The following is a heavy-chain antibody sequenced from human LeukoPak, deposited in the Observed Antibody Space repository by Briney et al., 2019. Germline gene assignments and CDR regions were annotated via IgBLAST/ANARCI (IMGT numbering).Heavy chain of an antibody. CDR1: GGSFSGYY. D-gene: IGHD4-17*01. J-gene: IGHJ4*02. V-gene: IGHV4-34*01. CDR3: ARDRTHYGDYLDY. Sequence: SETLSLTCAVYGGSFSGYYWSWIRQPPGKGLEWIGEINHSGSTNYNPSLKSRVTISVDTSKNQFSLKLSSVTAADTAVYYCARDRTHYGDYLDYWAQGTLVTVSS. CDR2: INHSGST.